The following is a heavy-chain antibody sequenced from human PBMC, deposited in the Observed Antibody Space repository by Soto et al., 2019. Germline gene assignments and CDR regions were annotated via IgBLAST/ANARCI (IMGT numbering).Heavy chain of an antibody. J-gene: IGHJ4*02. CDR3: AMISGYDYFFDY. Sequence: ASVKVSCKASGGTFSSYTISWVRQAPGQGLEWMGRIIPILGIANYAQKFQGRVTITADKSTSTAYMELSSLRSEDTAVYYCAMISGYDYFFDYWGQGTLVTVSS. CDR2: IIPILGIA. V-gene: IGHV1-69*02. CDR1: GGTFSSYT. D-gene: IGHD5-12*01.